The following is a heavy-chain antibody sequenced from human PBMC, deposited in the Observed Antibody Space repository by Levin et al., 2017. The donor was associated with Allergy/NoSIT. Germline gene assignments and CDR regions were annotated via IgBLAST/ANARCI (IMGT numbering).Heavy chain of an antibody. V-gene: IGHV4-34*01. CDR1: GGSFSGYY. CDR2: INHSGST. Sequence: SCAVYGGSFSGYYWSWIRQPPGKGLEWIGEINHSGSTNYNPSLKSRVTISVDTSKNQFSLKLSSVTAADTAVYYCAKPGIAVAGDLDYWGQGTLVTVSS. J-gene: IGHJ4*02. D-gene: IGHD6-19*01. CDR3: AKPGIAVAGDLDY.